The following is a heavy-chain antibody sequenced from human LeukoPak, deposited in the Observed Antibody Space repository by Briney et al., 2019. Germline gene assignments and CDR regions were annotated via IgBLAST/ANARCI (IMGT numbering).Heavy chain of an antibody. Sequence: GGSLRLSCAASGFTFSSYGMHWVRQAPGKGLEWVVVIWYDGSNKYYADSVKGRFTISRDNSKNTLYLQMNSLRAEDTAVYYCASNSGYEGYFDYWGQGTLVTVSS. J-gene: IGHJ4*02. CDR2: IWYDGSNK. D-gene: IGHD5-12*01. CDR1: GFTFSSYG. CDR3: ASNSGYEGYFDY. V-gene: IGHV3-33*01.